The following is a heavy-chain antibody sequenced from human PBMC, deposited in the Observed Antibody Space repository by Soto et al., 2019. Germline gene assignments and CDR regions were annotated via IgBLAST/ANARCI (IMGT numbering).Heavy chain of an antibody. D-gene: IGHD2-2*01. CDR3: ARTYVTDVVVVPASKDYMDV. Sequence: QLQLQESGPGLVKPSETLSLTCTVSGGSISSSSSSWGWIRQPPGKGLEWLGIISYSGRTYYSPSLKSRVTISVDASKHLFSLKLSSVTAADTAVYYCARTYVTDVVVVPASKDYMDVWGKGTTVTVSS. CDR2: ISYSGRT. J-gene: IGHJ6*03. CDR1: GGSISSSSSS. V-gene: IGHV4-39*01.